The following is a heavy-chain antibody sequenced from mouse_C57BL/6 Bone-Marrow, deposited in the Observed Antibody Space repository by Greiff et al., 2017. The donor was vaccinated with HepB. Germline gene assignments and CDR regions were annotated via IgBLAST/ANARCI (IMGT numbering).Heavy chain of an antibody. CDR1: GISITTGNYR. CDR3: ARVTGTFAMDY. J-gene: IGHJ4*01. D-gene: IGHD4-1*01. V-gene: IGHV3-5*01. Sequence: EVQVVESGPGLVKPSQTVFLTCTVTGISITTGNYRWSWIRQFPGNKLEWIGYIYYSGTITYHPSLTSRTTITRDTTKNQLFLEMNSLTAEDTATYYCARVTGTFAMDYWGQGTSVTVSS. CDR2: IYYSGTI.